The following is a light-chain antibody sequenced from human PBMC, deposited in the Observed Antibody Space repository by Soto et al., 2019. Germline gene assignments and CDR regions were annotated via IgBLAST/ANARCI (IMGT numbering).Light chain of an antibody. Sequence: EIVLTQSPATLSLSPGEGATLSCRASLTVSNFLAWYQQKPGQAPRLLIYDASKRATGIPARFSGSGSGTDFTLTISSLEPEDFAVYYCQQRYNWPLTFGGGTKVDIK. CDR3: QQRYNWPLT. CDR1: LTVSNF. CDR2: DAS. J-gene: IGKJ4*01. V-gene: IGKV3-11*01.